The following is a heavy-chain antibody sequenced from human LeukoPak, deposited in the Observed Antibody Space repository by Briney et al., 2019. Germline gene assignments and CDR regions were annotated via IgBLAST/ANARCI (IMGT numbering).Heavy chain of an antibody. J-gene: IGHJ4*02. CDR2: ISGHGGST. D-gene: IGHD5-18*01. Sequence: PGGSLRLSCAASGFTFDDYAMHWVRHAPGKGLEWVSLISGHGGSTYYADSVKGRFTISRDNSKNSLYLQMNSLRTEDTALYYCAKESDTAPALGYWGQGTLVTVSS. CDR1: GFTFDDYA. V-gene: IGHV3-43*02. CDR3: AKESDTAPALGY.